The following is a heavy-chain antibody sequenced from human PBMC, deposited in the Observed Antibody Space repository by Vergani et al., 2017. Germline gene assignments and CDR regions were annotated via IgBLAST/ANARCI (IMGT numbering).Heavy chain of an antibody. V-gene: IGHV3-23*01. CDR3: AKYDVWGGYPTYYYYYMDV. Sequence: EVQLLESGGGLVQPGGSLRLSCAASGFTFSSYAMSWVRQAPGKGLEWVSAISGSGGSTYYADSVKGRFTISRDNSKNTLYLQMNSLRAEDTAVYYCAKYDVWGGYPTYYYYYMDVWGKGSTVTVSS. CDR1: GFTFSSYA. CDR2: ISGSGGST. D-gene: IGHD3-3*01. J-gene: IGHJ6*03.